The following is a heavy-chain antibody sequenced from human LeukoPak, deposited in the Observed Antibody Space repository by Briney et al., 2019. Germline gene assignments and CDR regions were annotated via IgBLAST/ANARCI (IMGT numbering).Heavy chain of an antibody. D-gene: IGHD3-10*01. CDR3: ARDLVWFGELLPFDH. CDR1: GYTFTSYG. V-gene: IGHV1-18*01. J-gene: IGHJ5*02. CDR2: ISAYNGNT. Sequence: ASVNVSCKASGYTFTSYGIGWVRQAPGQGLEWMGWISAYNGNTNYAQKLQGRVTMTTDTSTSTAYMELRSLRSDDTAVYYCARDLVWFGELLPFDHWGQGTLVTVSS.